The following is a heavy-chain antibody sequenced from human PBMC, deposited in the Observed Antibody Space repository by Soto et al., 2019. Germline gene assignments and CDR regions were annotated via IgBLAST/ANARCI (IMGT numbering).Heavy chain of an antibody. J-gene: IGHJ4*02. Sequence: QVQLQQWGAGLLKPSETLSLTCAVYGGSFSGYYWSWIRQPPGKGLEWIGEINHSGSTNYNPSLKSRVTISVDTSKNQFSLKLSSVTAADTAVYYCAIQQLGWFPFDYWGQGTLVTVSS. D-gene: IGHD6-6*01. CDR3: AIQQLGWFPFDY. CDR1: GGSFSGYY. CDR2: INHSGST. V-gene: IGHV4-34*01.